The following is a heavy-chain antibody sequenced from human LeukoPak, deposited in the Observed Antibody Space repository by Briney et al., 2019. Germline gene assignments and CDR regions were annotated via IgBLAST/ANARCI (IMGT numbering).Heavy chain of an antibody. Sequence: TGGSLRLSCAASGFTFSDYSMNWVRQAPGKGLEWVSSISSSSSYIYYADSMKGRFTISRDNAKNSLNLQMNSLRGEDTAVYYCARGYDWYFDLWGRGTLVTVSS. D-gene: IGHD1-14*01. J-gene: IGHJ2*01. V-gene: IGHV3-21*01. CDR3: ARGYDWYFDL. CDR1: GFTFSDYS. CDR2: ISSSSSYI.